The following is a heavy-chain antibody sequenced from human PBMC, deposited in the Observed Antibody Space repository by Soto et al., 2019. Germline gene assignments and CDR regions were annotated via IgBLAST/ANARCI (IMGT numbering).Heavy chain of an antibody. CDR3: ARGRGDIVVVPAASSGIFPKTDAFDI. V-gene: IGHV4-34*01. D-gene: IGHD2-2*01. J-gene: IGHJ3*02. CDR2: INHSGST. Sequence: PSETLSLTCAVYGGSFSGYYWSWIRQPPGKGLEWIGEINHSGSTNYNPSLKSRVTISVDTSKNQFSLKLSSVTAADTAVYYCARGRGDIVVVPAASSGIFPKTDAFDIWCQGTMVTVSS. CDR1: GGSFSGYY.